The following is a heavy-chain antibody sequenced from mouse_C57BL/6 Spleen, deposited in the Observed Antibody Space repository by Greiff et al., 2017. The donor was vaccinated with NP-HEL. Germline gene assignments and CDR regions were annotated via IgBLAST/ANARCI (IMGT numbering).Heavy chain of an antibody. CDR1: GYTFTGYW. D-gene: IGHD1-1*01. J-gene: IGHJ2*01. CDR2: ILPGSGST. CDR3: ARKGHYYGSSYGYYFDY. V-gene: IGHV1-9*01. Sequence: QVQLKESGAELMKPGASVKLSCKATGYTFTGYWIEWVKQRPGHGLEWIGEILPGSGSTNYNEKFKGKATFTADTSSNTAYMQLSSLTTEDSAIYYCARKGHYYGSSYGYYFDYWGQGTTLTVSS.